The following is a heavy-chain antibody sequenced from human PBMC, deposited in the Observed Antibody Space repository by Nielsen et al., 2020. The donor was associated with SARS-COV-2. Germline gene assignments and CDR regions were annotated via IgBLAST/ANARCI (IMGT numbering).Heavy chain of an antibody. V-gene: IGHV3-13*01. Sequence: GGSLRLSCAASGFTFSSYDMHWVRQATGKGLEWVSVIGTAGDTYYPGSVKGRFTISRENAKNSLYLQMNSLRAGDTAVYYCARGRRGYGSGSPKGPFDYWGQGTLVTVSS. J-gene: IGHJ4*02. D-gene: IGHD3-10*01. CDR3: ARGRRGYGSGSPKGPFDY. CDR1: GFTFSSYD. CDR2: IGTAGDT.